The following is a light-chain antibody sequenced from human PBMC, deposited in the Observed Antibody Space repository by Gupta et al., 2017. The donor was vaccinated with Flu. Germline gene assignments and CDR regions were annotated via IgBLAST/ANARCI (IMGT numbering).Light chain of an antibody. CDR1: QSLLHSNGYNY. Sequence: TPGGPASISCRSSQSLLHSNGYNYLDWYMQKPGQSPQLLIYLGSNRASGVPDRFSGSGSGTDFTLKISRGEAEDVGVYYCRQTRQNPSNNFGQGTKVEIK. CDR2: LGS. CDR3: RQTRQNPSNN. J-gene: IGKJ2*01. V-gene: IGKV2-28*01.